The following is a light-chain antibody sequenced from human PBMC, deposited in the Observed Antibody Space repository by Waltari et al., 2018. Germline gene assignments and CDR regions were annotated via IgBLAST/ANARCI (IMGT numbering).Light chain of an antibody. CDR2: GVS. J-gene: IGLJ1*01. CDR1: SSDVVNYNY. Sequence: QSALTQPASVSGSPGQSITIPCTGTSSDVVNYNYVSWYQQHPGKVPKLLIYGVSNRPSGVSNRFSGSKSGNTASLTISGLQAEDEADYYCSSYTGGSTFYVFGTGTKVAVL. V-gene: IGLV2-14*01. CDR3: SSYTGGSTFYV.